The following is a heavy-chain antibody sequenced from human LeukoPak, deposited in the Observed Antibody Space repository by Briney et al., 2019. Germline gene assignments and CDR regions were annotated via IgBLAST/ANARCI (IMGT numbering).Heavy chain of an antibody. CDR2: MNPNNGNT. V-gene: IGHV1-8*03. J-gene: IGHJ4*02. D-gene: IGHD6-6*01. CDR1: GYTFTSYD. Sequence: ASVKVSCKASGYTFTSYDINWVRQTTGQGLEWMGWMNPNNGNTGYAQKFQGRVTITRNTSITTAYMELSSLRSEDTAVYYCARYLGKDSSSDYWGQGTLVTVSS. CDR3: ARYLGKDSSSDY.